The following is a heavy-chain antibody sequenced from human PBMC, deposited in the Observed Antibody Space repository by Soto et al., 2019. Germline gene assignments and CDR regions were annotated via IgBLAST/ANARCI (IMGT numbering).Heavy chain of an antibody. Sequence: PSETLSLTCAVSGGSINTYYWSWVRQPPGKGLEWIGNIHHSGSTNYNPSLNSRVTISIDTSKNKLSLWLNSVTAADTAVYYCAREVGRGSGSYYLDYWGQETLVTVSS. V-gene: IGHV4-59*01. CDR1: GGSINTYY. J-gene: IGHJ4*02. CDR3: AREVGRGSGSYYLDY. CDR2: IHHSGST. D-gene: IGHD3-16*01.